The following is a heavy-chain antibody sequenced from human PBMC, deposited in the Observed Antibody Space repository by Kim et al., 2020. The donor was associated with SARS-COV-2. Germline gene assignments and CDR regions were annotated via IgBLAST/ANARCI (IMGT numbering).Heavy chain of an antibody. CDR1: GGSISSSSYY. V-gene: IGHV4-39*01. J-gene: IGHJ4*02. Sequence: SETLSLTCTVSGGSISSSSYYWGWIRQPPGKGLEWIGSIYYSGSTYYNPSLKSRVTISVDTSKNQFSLKLSSVTAADTAVYYCARHDPIGAVDYWGQGTLVTVSS. CDR3: ARHDPIGAVDY. D-gene: IGHD3-10*01. CDR2: IYYSGST.